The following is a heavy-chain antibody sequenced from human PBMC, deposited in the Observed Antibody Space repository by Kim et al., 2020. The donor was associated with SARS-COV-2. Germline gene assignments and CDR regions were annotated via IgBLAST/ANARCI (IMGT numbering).Heavy chain of an antibody. CDR3: AREPYSSSSAYFDY. V-gene: IGHV3-30*07. J-gene: IGHJ4*02. D-gene: IGHD6-6*01. Sequence: ADSVKGRFTISRDNSKNTLYLQMNSLRAEDTAVYYCAREPYSSSSAYFDYWGQGTLVTVSS.